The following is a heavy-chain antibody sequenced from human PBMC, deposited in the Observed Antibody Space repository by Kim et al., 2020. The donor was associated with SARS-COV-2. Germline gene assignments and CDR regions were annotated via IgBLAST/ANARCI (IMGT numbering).Heavy chain of an antibody. CDR1: GFTFSSYG. Sequence: GGSLRLSCAASGFTFSSYGMHWVRQAPGKGLEWVAVISYDGSNKYYADSVKGRFTISRDNSKNTLYLQMNSLRAEDTAVYYCAKDHRGFGAFSRLHYWG. D-gene: IGHD3-10*01. CDR2: ISYDGSNK. V-gene: IGHV3-30*18. CDR3: AKDHRGFGAFSRLHY. J-gene: IGHJ4*01.